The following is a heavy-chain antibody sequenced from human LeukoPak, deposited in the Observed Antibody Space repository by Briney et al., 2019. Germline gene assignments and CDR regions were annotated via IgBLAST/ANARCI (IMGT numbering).Heavy chain of an antibody. CDR3: ARDRLEDDILTVTDYFDY. Sequence: GGSLRLSCAASGFTLSSYNIFWVRQAPGKGLEWVSYSSSSSSIYYADSVKGRFTISRDNSKNTLYLQMNSLRAEDTAVYYCARDRLEDDILTVTDYFDYWGQGTLVTVSS. J-gene: IGHJ4*02. CDR1: GFTLSSYN. CDR2: SSSSSSI. D-gene: IGHD3-9*01. V-gene: IGHV3-48*01.